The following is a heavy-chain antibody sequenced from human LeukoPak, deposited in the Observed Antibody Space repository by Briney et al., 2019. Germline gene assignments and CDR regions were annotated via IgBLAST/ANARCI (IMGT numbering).Heavy chain of an antibody. V-gene: IGHV3-23*01. CDR1: GFTFSSYA. J-gene: IGHJ4*02. CDR3: AKDEGLVGATSDY. Sequence: GGSLRLSCAASGFTFSSYAMSWVRQAPGKGLEWVSAISGSGGSTYYADSVKGRFTISRDNSKNTLYLQMNSLKAEDTAIYYCAKDEGLVGATSDYWGQGSLVTVSS. D-gene: IGHD1-26*01. CDR2: ISGSGGST.